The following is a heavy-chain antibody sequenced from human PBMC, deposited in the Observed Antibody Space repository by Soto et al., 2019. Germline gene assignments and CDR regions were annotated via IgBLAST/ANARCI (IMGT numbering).Heavy chain of an antibody. D-gene: IGHD3-9*01. CDR3: ATEPPWYYDILTGYNGSDY. V-gene: IGHV1-24*01. CDR2: FDPEDGET. J-gene: IGHJ4*02. CDR1: GYTLTELS. Sequence: ASVKVSCKVSGYTLTELSMHWVRQAPGKGLEWMGGFDPEDGETIYAQKFQGRVTMTEDTSTDTAYMELSSLRSEDTAVYYCATEPPWYYDILTGYNGSDYWGQGTLVTVSS.